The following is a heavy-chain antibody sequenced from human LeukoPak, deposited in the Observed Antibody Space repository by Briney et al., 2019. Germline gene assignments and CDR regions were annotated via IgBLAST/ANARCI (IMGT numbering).Heavy chain of an antibody. D-gene: IGHD3-22*01. V-gene: IGHV3-20*04. Sequence: GGSLRLSCAASGFTFDDYGMSWVRQAPGKGLEWVSGINWNGGSTGYADSVKGRFTISRDNAKNSLYLQMNSLRAEDTALYYCASYDSSGYDHPYWGQGTLVTVSS. J-gene: IGHJ4*02. CDR2: INWNGGST. CDR1: GFTFDDYG. CDR3: ASYDSSGYDHPY.